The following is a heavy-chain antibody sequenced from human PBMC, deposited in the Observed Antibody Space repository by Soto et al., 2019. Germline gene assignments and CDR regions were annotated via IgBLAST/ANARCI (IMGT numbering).Heavy chain of an antibody. V-gene: IGHV2-5*02. CDR1: GFSLNTGGVG. CDR2: IYWDDDE. D-gene: IGHD3-10*01. Sequence: ITLKESGPTLVKPTQTLTLTCTFSGFSLNTGGVGVGWVRQPRGKAMEWLALIYWDDDERYRPSLRSRLNSPXDXTXNXXVLTMTNMDPEDTATYYCVRNWRYYGGDYYYGMDAWGQGTTVTVSS. CDR3: VRNWRYYGGDYYYGMDA. J-gene: IGHJ6*02.